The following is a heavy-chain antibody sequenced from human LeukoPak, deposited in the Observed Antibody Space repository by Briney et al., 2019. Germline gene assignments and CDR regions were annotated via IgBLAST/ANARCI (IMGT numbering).Heavy chain of an antibody. V-gene: IGHV4-34*01. J-gene: IGHJ6*03. CDR1: GGSFSGYY. Sequence: PSETLSLTCAVYGGSFSGYYWSWIRQPPGKGLEWIGEINHSGSTNYNPSLKSRVTISVDTSKNPFSLKLSSVTAADTAVYYCARHLKPPRYYGSGSPPKGYYYMDVWGKGTTVTISS. CDR3: ARHLKPPRYYGSGSPPKGYYYMDV. CDR2: INHSGST. D-gene: IGHD3-10*01.